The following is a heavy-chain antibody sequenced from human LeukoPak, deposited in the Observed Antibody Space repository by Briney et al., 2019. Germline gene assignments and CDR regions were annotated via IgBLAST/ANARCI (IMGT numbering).Heavy chain of an antibody. CDR1: GGTFSSYA. Sequence: GASVKVSCKASGGTFSSYAISWVRQAPGQGLEWMGRIIPILGIANYAQKFQGRVTITADKSTSTAYMELSSLRSEDTAVYYCARRVAGTGLFDYWGQGTLVTVSA. CDR2: IIPILGIA. CDR3: ARRVAGTGLFDY. V-gene: IGHV1-69*04. J-gene: IGHJ4*02. D-gene: IGHD6-19*01.